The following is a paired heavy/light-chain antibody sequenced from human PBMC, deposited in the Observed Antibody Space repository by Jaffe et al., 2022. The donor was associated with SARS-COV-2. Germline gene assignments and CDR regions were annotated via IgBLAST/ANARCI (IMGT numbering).Light chain of an antibody. CDR3: MQSIQLSYT. V-gene: IGKV2D-29*01. CDR2: EVS. CDR1: QSLLHSDGKTY. J-gene: IGKJ2*01. Sequence: DIVMTQTPLSLSVTPGQPASISCKSSQSLLHSDGKTYLYWYLQKPGQPPQLLIYEVSNRFSGVPDRFSGSGSGTDFTLKISRVEAEDVGVYYCMQSIQLSYTFGQGTKLEIK.
Heavy chain of an antibody. CDR1: GFTFSSYA. J-gene: IGHJ3*02. CDR3: ARWGDILTGVGAFDI. Sequence: QVQLVESGGGVVQPGRSLRLSCAASGFTFSSYAMHWVRQAPGKGLEWVAVISYDGSNKYYADSVKGRFTISRDNSKNTLYLQMNSLRAEDTAVYYCARWGDILTGVGAFDIWGQGTMVTVSS. V-gene: IGHV3-30-3*01. D-gene: IGHD3-9*01. CDR2: ISYDGSNK.